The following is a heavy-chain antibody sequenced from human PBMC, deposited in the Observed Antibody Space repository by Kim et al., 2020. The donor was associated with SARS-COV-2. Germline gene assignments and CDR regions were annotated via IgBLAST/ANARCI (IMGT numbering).Heavy chain of an antibody. CDR2: IIPIFGTA. D-gene: IGHD6-19*01. Sequence: SVKVSCKASGGTFSSYAISWVRRAPGQGLEWMGGIIPIFGTAYNSPKFQGRVTITADESTSTAYMELSSLRSVDTAVYYCARSVDSYYYYGMDVWGQGTTVTVSS. V-gene: IGHV1-69*13. CDR3: ARSVDSYYYYGMDV. CDR1: GGTFSSYA. J-gene: IGHJ6*02.